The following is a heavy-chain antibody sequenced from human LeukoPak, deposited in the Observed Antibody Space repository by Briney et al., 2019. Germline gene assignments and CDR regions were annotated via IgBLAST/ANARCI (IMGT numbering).Heavy chain of an antibody. CDR2: IKSKTDGGTT. CDR1: GFTFSNAW. V-gene: IGHV3-15*01. D-gene: IGHD4-17*01. J-gene: IGHJ5*02. CDR3: STWRRIDYGDYVRDWFDP. Sequence: KAGGSLRLSCAASGFTFSNAWMSWVRQAPGKGLEWVGRIKSKTDGGTTDYAAPVKGRFTISRDDSKNTLYLQMNSLKTEDTAVYYCSTWRRIDYGDYVRDWFDPWGQGTLVTVSS.